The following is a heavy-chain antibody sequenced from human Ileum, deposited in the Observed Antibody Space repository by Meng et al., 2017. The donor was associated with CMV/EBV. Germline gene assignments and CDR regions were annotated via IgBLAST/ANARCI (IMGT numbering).Heavy chain of an antibody. CDR1: GFIFIDYY. D-gene: IGHD1-1*01. J-gene: IGHJ4*02. Sequence: KTSGFIFIDYYIHWVRQAPGQGLEWMAYINLNNGDTRYSEKFQGRVTVTRDTSITTAYVDLYRLTSDDTALYYCARDSKEVGTYFDFWGRGTLVTVSS. CDR2: INLNNGDT. V-gene: IGHV1-2*02. CDR3: ARDSKEVGTYFDF.